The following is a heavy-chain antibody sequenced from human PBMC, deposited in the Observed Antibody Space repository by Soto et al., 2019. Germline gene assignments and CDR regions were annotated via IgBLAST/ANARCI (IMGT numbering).Heavy chain of an antibody. CDR3: AADNVGSYGPHYYYGMDV. J-gene: IGHJ6*02. Sequence: SVKVSCTASGFTFASSAMQWVRQARGQRLEWIGWIVVGSGNTNYAQKFQERVTITRDMSTSTAYMELSSLRSEDTAVYYCAADNVGSYGPHYYYGMDVWGQGTTVTVSS. D-gene: IGHD5-18*01. CDR2: IVVGSGNT. V-gene: IGHV1-58*02. CDR1: GFTFASSA.